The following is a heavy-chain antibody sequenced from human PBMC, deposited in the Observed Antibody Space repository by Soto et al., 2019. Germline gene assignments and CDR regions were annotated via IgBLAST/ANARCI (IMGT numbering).Heavy chain of an antibody. CDR1: GYTFTSYA. Sequence: VKVSCKASGYTFTSYAMHLVRQAPGQRLEWMGWINAGNGNTKYSQKFQGRVTITRDTSASTAYMELSSLRSEDTAVYYCARDTASEYDFWSGYTYNWFDPWGQGTLVTVSS. J-gene: IGHJ5*02. V-gene: IGHV1-3*01. D-gene: IGHD3-3*01. CDR2: INAGNGNT. CDR3: ARDTASEYDFWSGYTYNWFDP.